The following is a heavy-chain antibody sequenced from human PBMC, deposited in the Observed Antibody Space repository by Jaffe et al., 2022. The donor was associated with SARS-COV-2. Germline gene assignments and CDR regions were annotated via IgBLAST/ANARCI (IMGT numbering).Heavy chain of an antibody. J-gene: IGHJ4*02. D-gene: IGHD7-27*01. CDR3: ARHRTPMSLNWGAFGI. CDR1: GGSISSTNYY. CDR2: IHYSEGV. V-gene: IGHV4-39*01. Sequence: QLQLQESGPGLVKPSETLSLTCTVSGGSISSTNYYWGWIRQPPGKGLEWIGSIHYSEGVYYNPSLRSRVTISIDTSKNHLSLKLSSVTATDTAIYYCARHRTPMSLNWGAFGIWGQGVLVTVSS.